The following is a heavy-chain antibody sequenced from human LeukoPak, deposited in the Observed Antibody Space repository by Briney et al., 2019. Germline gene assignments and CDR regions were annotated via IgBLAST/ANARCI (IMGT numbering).Heavy chain of an antibody. V-gene: IGHV4-59*01. D-gene: IGHD6-13*01. CDR3: ASSGSFRQQLVK. Sequence: PSESLSLTCTVSGGSISSYYCSCIRQPPGKGLEWIGYIYYIGSTNYNPSLKSRVTISVDTSKNQFSLKLSSVTAADTAVYYCASSGSFRQQLVKWGQGTLVTVSS. J-gene: IGHJ4*02. CDR2: IYYIGST. CDR1: GGSISSYY.